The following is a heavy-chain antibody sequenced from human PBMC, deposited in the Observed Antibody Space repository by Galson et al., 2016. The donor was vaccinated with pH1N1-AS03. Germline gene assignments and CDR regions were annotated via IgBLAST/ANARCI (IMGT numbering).Heavy chain of an antibody. CDR1: GYTFTSHV. CDR2: IDTDTGYT. Sequence: SVKVSCKASGYTFTSHVVDWVRQAPGQSLEWMGWIDTDTGYTKYSQKFQGRVTITKDTSATTAYMGVNSLTSEETAVYYCGRNSSGGGGLDHWGQGTLVTVSS. D-gene: IGHD3-22*01. J-gene: IGHJ4*02. V-gene: IGHV1-3*04. CDR3: GRNSSGGGGLDH.